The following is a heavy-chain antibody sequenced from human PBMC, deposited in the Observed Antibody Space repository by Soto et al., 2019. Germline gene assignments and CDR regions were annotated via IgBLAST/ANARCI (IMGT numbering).Heavy chain of an antibody. CDR3: AKRVGFGPAYYYGLDV. J-gene: IGHJ6*02. CDR1: GFTFSVYG. V-gene: IGHV3-30*18. CDR2: ISHDGSKE. Sequence: PGGSLRLSCAASGFTFSVYGMHWVRQAPGKGLEWVGFISHDGSKEFYGDSVKGRFTISRDNSKNTLYLQMRSLRADDTAVYFCAKRVGFGPAYYYGLDVWGLGTTVTVSS. D-gene: IGHD3-10*01.